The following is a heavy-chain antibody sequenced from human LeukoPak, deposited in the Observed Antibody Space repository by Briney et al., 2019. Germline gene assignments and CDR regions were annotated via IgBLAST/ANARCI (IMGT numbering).Heavy chain of an antibody. CDR1: GYTFTTYY. Sequence: GASVKVSCKVSGYTFTTYYIHWVRQAPGQGLEWMGIINPSGGTTNYAQKFQGRVTMTRDMSTSTVYMELSSLRSEDTAVYYCARGVVAATFYYYMDVWGKGTTVTVS. CDR3: ARGVVAATFYYYMDV. CDR2: INPSGGTT. J-gene: IGHJ6*03. V-gene: IGHV1-46*01. D-gene: IGHD2-15*01.